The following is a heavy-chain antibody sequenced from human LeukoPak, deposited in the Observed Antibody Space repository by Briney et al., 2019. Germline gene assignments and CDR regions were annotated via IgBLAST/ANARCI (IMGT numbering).Heavy chain of an antibody. CDR1: GLTFVSYS. J-gene: IGHJ4*02. CDR3: ARGKFTMAGG. D-gene: IGHD3-10*02. CDR2: ISSSSSYI. V-gene: IGHV3-21*01. Sequence: LRLSRAASGLTFVSYSMSSVSQAARKGLELVSSISSSSSYINYADSVKSRFTISRDNAKNSLYLQMNSLRAEDTAVYYCARGKFTMAGGWGQGTLVTVSS.